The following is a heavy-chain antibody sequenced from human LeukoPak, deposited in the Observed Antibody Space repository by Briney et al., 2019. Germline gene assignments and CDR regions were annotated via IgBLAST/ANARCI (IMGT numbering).Heavy chain of an antibody. Sequence: SETLSLTCTVSGGSISSYYWSWIRQPPGKGLEWIGYIYTSGSTNYNPSLKSRVTISVDTSKNQFSLKLSSVTAADTAVYYCARLRAYCGGDCYPRRFDPWGQGTLVTVSS. J-gene: IGHJ5*02. CDR1: GGSISSYY. CDR2: IYTSGST. CDR3: ARLRAYCGGDCYPRRFDP. V-gene: IGHV4-4*09. D-gene: IGHD2-21*02.